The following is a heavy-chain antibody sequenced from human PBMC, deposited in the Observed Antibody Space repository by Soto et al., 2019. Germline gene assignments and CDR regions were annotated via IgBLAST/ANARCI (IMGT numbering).Heavy chain of an antibody. CDR3: ARSGATGLSDTVVGLNRFDP. V-gene: IGHV1-18*01. Sequence: ASVKVSCKASGYTFTSYGISWVRQAPGQGLEWMGWISAYNGNTNYAQKFQGRVTMTRDTSTSTAYMELRSLRSEDTAVYYCARSGATGLSDTVVGLNRFDPWGQGTLVTVSS. D-gene: IGHD2-15*01. CDR2: ISAYNGNT. J-gene: IGHJ5*02. CDR1: GYTFTSYG.